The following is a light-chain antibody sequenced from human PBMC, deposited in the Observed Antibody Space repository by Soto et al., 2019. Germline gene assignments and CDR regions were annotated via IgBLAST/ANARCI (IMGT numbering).Light chain of an antibody. Sequence: DIQMTQSPSSLSATAGDRVTITCRASQSISAWLAWYQQKPGKAPKLLIYDASSLQSGVPSRFSGSGSGTDFTLAISSLQPEDFATYYCEQVSSFPITFGQGTRLEIK. CDR2: DAS. CDR3: EQVSSFPIT. CDR1: QSISAW. J-gene: IGKJ5*01. V-gene: IGKV1-12*01.